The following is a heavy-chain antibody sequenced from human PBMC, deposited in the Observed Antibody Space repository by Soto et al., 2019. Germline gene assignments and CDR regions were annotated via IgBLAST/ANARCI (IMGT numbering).Heavy chain of an antibody. D-gene: IGHD6-19*01. CDR3: SKGGRQWLVTSDFNY. Sequence: VQLVESGGGVVQPGRSLRLSCAASGFTFSDYAMHWVRQAPGKGLEWVAVVSHDGRNTHYADSVQGRFTISIDSSKKTVSLEMTSLRADDTAVYYCSKGGRQWLVTSDFNYWGQGALVTVSS. CDR2: VSHDGRNT. CDR1: GFTFSDYA. V-gene: IGHV3-30*18. J-gene: IGHJ4*02.